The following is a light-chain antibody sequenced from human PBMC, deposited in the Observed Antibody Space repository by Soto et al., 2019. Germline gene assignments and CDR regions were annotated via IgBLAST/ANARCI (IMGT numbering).Light chain of an antibody. CDR1: QSVSSN. CDR2: GAS. Sequence: EIVLTQSPGTLSLSPGERATLSFRASQSVSSNLAWYQQKPGQAPRLLIYGASSRATGIPDRFSGSGSGTDFTLTISRLEPEDFAVYYCQQYGSSPFTFGPGTKWIS. J-gene: IGKJ3*01. CDR3: QQYGSSPFT. V-gene: IGKV3-20*01.